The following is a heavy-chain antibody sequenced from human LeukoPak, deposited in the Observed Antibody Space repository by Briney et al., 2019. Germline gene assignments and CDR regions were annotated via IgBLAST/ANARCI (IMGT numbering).Heavy chain of an antibody. J-gene: IGHJ6*02. Sequence: SQTLSLTCAISGDSLSSNTTAWNWIRQSPSRGLEWLGRTYYRSKWYSDYAVFVKSRITINPDTSKNQFSLQLNSVTPEDTAVHYCARLSQSYYDSSGGTTYYYYYGMDVWGQGTTVTVSS. D-gene: IGHD3-22*01. CDR3: ARLSQSYYDSSGGTTYYYYYGMDV. V-gene: IGHV6-1*01. CDR2: TYYRSKWYS. CDR1: GDSLSSNTTA.